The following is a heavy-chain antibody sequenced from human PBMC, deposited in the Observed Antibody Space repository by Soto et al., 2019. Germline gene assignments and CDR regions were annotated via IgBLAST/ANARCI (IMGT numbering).Heavy chain of an antibody. Sequence: QVQLQQWGAGLLKPSETLSLTCAVYGGSFSGYYWSWIRQPPGKGLEWIGEINHSGSTNYNPSLKSRVTISVDTSKNQFSLKLSSVTAADTAVYYCARTVAGKANRPNDYWGQGTLGTVSS. J-gene: IGHJ4*02. CDR3: ARTVAGKANRPNDY. CDR1: GGSFSGYY. D-gene: IGHD2-15*01. V-gene: IGHV4-34*01. CDR2: INHSGST.